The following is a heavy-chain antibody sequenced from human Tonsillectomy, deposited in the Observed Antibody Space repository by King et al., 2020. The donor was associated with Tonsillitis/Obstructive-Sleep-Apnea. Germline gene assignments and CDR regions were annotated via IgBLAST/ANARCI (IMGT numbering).Heavy chain of an antibody. CDR3: ARDPVRTIFGVVNWFDP. Sequence: QLVQSGAEVKKPGASVKVSCKASGYTFTSDYMHWVRQSPGQGLEWMGIINPSGGSTSSAQKFQGRVTMTRGTSTSTVYMELSSLRSEDTAVYYCARDPVRTIFGVVNWFDPWGQGTLVTVSS. J-gene: IGHJ5*02. CDR1: GYTFTSDY. V-gene: IGHV1-46*01. CDR2: INPSGGST. D-gene: IGHD3-3*01.